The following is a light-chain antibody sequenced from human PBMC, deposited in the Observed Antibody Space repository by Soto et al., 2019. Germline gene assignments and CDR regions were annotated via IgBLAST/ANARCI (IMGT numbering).Light chain of an antibody. CDR3: SSYTSGNTYV. CDR1: SSDVGAYNY. J-gene: IGLJ1*01. CDR2: EVS. Sequence: QSALTQPASVSGSPGQSITISCTGTSSDVGAYNYVSWYQQHPRKAPELMIYEVSHRPSGVSNRFSGSKSGNTASLTISGHQAEDEADYYCSSYTSGNTYVFGSGTKLTVL. V-gene: IGLV2-14*01.